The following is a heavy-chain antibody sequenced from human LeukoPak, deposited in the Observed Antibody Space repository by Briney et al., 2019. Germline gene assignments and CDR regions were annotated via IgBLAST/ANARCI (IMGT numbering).Heavy chain of an antibody. CDR2: ITGNGDTT. CDR1: GLTFSSNA. CDR3: ARVSESYHDY. J-gene: IGHJ4*02. Sequence: GGSLRLPCAASGLTFSSNAMSWVRQAPGKGLECVSAITGNGDTTFYADSVKGRFTISRDNSMNTLYLQMNSLRADDTAVYYCARVSESYHDYWGQGTLVTVSS. D-gene: IGHD1-26*01. V-gene: IGHV3-23*01.